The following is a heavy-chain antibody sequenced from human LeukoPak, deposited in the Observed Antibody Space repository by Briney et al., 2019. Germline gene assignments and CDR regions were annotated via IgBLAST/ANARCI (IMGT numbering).Heavy chain of an antibody. V-gene: IGHV1-2*02. CDR2: INPNSGGT. CDR3: ARSDTTMVRGVINPLGY. J-gene: IGHJ4*01. CDR1: GYTFTGYY. Sequence: GASVKVSCKASGYTFTGYYMHWVRQAPGQGLEWMGWINPNSGGTNYAQKFQGRVTMTRDTSISTAYMELSRLRSDDTAVYYCARSDTTMVRGVINPLGYWGQGTLVTVSS. D-gene: IGHD3-10*01.